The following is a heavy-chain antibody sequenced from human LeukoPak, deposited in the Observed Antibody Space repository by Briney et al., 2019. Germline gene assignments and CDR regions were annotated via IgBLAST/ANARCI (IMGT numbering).Heavy chain of an antibody. CDR2: TYYRSKWYN. J-gene: IGHJ6*02. Sequence: SQTLSLTCAISGDSVSINSAAWKWDRQSPTRGLEWLGRTYYRSKWYNDYAVSVKSLITINPDTSKNQFSLQLNSVSPEDTAVYYCAREVDSHGTLFYYGMDVWGQGTTVTVSS. CDR3: AREVDSHGTLFYYGMDV. CDR1: GDSVSINSAA. V-gene: IGHV6-1*01. D-gene: IGHD6-13*01.